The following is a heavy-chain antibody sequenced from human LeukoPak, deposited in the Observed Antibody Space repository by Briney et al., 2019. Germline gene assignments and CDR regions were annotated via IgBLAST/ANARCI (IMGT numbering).Heavy chain of an antibody. V-gene: IGHV4-61*08. Sequence: SETLSLTCTVSGASVSSSGYYWTWIRQPPGKGLEWIGYIYHSGSTNYNPSLKSRVTISVDTSKNQFSLKLTSITAADTAIYYCGGETIAATGTSVFFDYWGQGTLVTVSS. CDR3: GGETIAATGTSVFFDY. CDR1: GASVSSSGYY. D-gene: IGHD6-13*01. CDR2: IYHSGST. J-gene: IGHJ4*02.